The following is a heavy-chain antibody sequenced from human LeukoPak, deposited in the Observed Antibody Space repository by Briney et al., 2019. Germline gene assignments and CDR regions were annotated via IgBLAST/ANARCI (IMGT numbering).Heavy chain of an antibody. J-gene: IGHJ6*03. Sequence: GGSLRLSCAASGFTFTSYSMNWVRQAPGKGLEWVSSISSSSSYIYYADSAKGRFSISRDNAKNSLFLQMNSLRGEDTAVYYCARDYGSGSYFNAYYYYYMDGWGKGTTVTVSS. D-gene: IGHD3-10*01. CDR2: ISSSSSYI. CDR1: GFTFTSYS. CDR3: ARDYGSGSYFNAYYYYYMDG. V-gene: IGHV3-21*01.